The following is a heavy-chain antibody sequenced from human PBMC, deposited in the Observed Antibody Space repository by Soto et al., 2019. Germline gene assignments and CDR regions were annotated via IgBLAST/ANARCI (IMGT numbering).Heavy chain of an antibody. D-gene: IGHD3-16*01. J-gene: IGHJ4*02. Sequence: EVQLVESGGGLVQPWGSLRVSCAASGFTVSTKYMSWVRQAPGKGLEWVSVIYSGGSTFYADSVRGRFTISRDNSKNTVNLQMNSLRAEDTAVYYCARDPWAADYWGQGTLVTVSS. CDR2: IYSGGST. CDR3: ARDPWAADY. V-gene: IGHV3-66*01. CDR1: GFTVSTKY.